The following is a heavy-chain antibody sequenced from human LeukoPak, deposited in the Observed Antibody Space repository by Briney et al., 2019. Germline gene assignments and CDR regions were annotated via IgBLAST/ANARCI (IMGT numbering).Heavy chain of an antibody. D-gene: IGHD5-12*01. Sequence: ATVKVSCKASGYTFTSYGISWVRQAPGQGLEWMGWISAYNGNTNYAQKLQGRVTMTTDTSTSTAYMELRSLRSDDTAVYYCARFRYSGYYFDYWGREPWSPSPQ. CDR3: ARFRYSGYYFDY. CDR2: ISAYNGNT. J-gene: IGHJ4*02. V-gene: IGHV1-18*04. CDR1: GYTFTSYG.